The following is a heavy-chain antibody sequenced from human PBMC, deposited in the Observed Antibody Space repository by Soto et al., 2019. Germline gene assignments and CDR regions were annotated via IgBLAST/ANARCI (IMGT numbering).Heavy chain of an antibody. CDR3: AKAVGATHYYYYYGMDV. CDR1: GFTFDDYT. D-gene: IGHD1-26*01. V-gene: IGHV3-43*01. J-gene: IGHJ6*02. Sequence: PGGSLRLSCAASGFTFDDYTVHWVRQAPGKGLEWVSLISWDGGSTYYADSVKGRFTISRDNSKNSLYLQMNSLRTEDTALYYCAKAVGATHYYYYYGMDVWGQGTTVTVSS. CDR2: ISWDGGST.